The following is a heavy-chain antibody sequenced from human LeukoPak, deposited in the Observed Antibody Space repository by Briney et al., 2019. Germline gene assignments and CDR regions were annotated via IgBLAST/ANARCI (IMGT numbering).Heavy chain of an antibody. D-gene: IGHD4-17*01. CDR3: ARPLTVTSAAFDI. Sequence: SETLSLTCAVSGGSISSGGYSWSWIRQPPGKGLEWIGYIYYSGSTYYNPSLKSRVTISVDTSKNQFSLRLSSVTAADTAVYYCARPLTVTSAAFDIWGQGTMVTVSS. CDR2: IYYSGST. CDR1: GGSISSGGYS. V-gene: IGHV4-30-2*03. J-gene: IGHJ3*02.